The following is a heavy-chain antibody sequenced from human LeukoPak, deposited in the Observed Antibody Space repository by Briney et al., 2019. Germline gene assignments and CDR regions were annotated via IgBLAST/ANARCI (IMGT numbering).Heavy chain of an antibody. J-gene: IGHJ5*02. CDR2: ISRSSSYI. CDR1: GFTFSGYS. Sequence: PGGSLRLSCAASGFTFSGYSMNWVRQAPGKGLEWVSSISRSSSYIYYADSVKGRFTISRDNAKNSLYLQMNSLRAEDTAVYYCARGKLWNDLYDWFDPWGQGTLVTVSS. V-gene: IGHV3-21*01. D-gene: IGHD1-1*01. CDR3: ARGKLWNDLYDWFDP.